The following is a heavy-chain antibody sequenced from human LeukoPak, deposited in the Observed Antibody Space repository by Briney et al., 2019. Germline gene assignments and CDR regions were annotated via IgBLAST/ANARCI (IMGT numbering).Heavy chain of an antibody. J-gene: IGHJ6*03. Sequence: GRSLRLSCAASGFTFSSYAMHWVRQAPGKGLEWVAVISYDGSNKYYADSVKGRFTISRDNSKNTLYLQMNSLRAEDTAVYYCARAAAAVAYYYYYYMDVWGKGTTVTVSS. V-gene: IGHV3-30*01. D-gene: IGHD6-19*01. CDR2: ISYDGSNK. CDR1: GFTFSSYA. CDR3: ARAAAAVAYYYYYYMDV.